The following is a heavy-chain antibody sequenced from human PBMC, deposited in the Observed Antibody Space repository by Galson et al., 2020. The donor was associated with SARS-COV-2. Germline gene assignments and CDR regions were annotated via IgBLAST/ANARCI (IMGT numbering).Heavy chain of an antibody. CDR2: IYPGDSDT. CDR1: GYSFTSYW. CDR3: AMNPDYYDSSGPHAFDI. Sequence: GESLKISCKGSGYSFTSYWIGWVRQMPGKGLEWMVIIYPGDSDTRYNPSFQGQVTISADKSISPAYLQWSSLKASDTAMYYCAMNPDYYDSSGPHAFDIWGQGTMVTVSS. D-gene: IGHD3-22*01. J-gene: IGHJ3*02. V-gene: IGHV5-51*01.